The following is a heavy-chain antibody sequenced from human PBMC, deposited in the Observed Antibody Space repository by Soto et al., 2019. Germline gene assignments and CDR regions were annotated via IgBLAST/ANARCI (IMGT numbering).Heavy chain of an antibody. D-gene: IGHD4-17*01. CDR1: GGSISSGSHY. J-gene: IGHJ4*02. CDR2: IYHSGNT. V-gene: IGHV4-31*03. CDR3: ARDVYGDYFDY. Sequence: PSETLSLTCSVSGGSISSGSHYWNWIRQRPGKGLEWIGYIYHSGNTYYNPSLKSRVTISVDTSKNQFSLKLSSVTAADTAVYYCARDVYGDYFDYWGQGTLVTVSS.